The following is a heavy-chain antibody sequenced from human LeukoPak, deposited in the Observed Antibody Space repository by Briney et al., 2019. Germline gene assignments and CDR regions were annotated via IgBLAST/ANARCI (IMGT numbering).Heavy chain of an antibody. Sequence: GGSLRLSCAASGFTFSSYGMHWVRQAPGKGLKWVAFIRYDGSDKYYGDSVKGRFTISRDNAKNSLYLQMNSLRAEDTAVYYCAELGITMIGGVWGKGTTVTISS. CDR3: AELGITMIGGV. D-gene: IGHD3-10*02. CDR1: GFTFSSYG. V-gene: IGHV3-30*02. J-gene: IGHJ6*04. CDR2: IRYDGSDK.